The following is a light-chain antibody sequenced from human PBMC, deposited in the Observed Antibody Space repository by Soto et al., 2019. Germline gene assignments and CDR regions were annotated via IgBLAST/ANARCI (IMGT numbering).Light chain of an antibody. CDR1: QSISSW. V-gene: IGKV1-5*03. J-gene: IGKJ1*01. CDR2: KES. CDR3: QQYNSYLWT. Sequence: DIQMTQSPSTLSASVGDRVTITCRASQSISSWLAWYQQKPGKAPKLLMYKESSLESGVPSRFSGSGSGTEFTLTISSLQPDDFATYYCQQYNSYLWTFGQGTKVEIK.